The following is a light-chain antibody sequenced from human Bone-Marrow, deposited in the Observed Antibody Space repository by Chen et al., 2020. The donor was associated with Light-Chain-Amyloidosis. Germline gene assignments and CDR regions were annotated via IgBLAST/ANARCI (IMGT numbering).Light chain of an antibody. CDR2: EVT. CDR3: SSYTITNTRV. V-gene: IGLV2-14*01. Sequence: QSALTQPASVAGSPGQSTTIPCTRTSSDVGGDNHVSWYQQHPDKAPKLMIYEVTNRPSWVPDRFSGSKSDNTASLTISGLQTEDEADYFCSSYTITNTRVFGSGTRVTVL. J-gene: IGLJ1*01. CDR1: SSDVGGDNH.